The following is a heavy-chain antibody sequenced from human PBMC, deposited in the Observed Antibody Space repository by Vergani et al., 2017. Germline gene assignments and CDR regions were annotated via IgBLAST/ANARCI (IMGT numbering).Heavy chain of an antibody. Sequence: QLQLQESGPGLVKPSETLSLTCTVSGGSISSSSYYWGWIRQPPGKGLEWIGSIYYSGSTYYNPSLKSRVTISVDTSKNQFSLKPSSVTAADTAVYYCARRKAAAANFDYWGQGTLVTVSS. CDR3: ARRKAAAANFDY. CDR2: IYYSGST. V-gene: IGHV4-39*01. CDR1: GGSISSSSYY. D-gene: IGHD6-13*01. J-gene: IGHJ4*02.